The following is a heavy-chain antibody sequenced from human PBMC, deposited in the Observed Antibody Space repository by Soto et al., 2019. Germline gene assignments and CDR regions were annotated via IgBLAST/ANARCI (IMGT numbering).Heavy chain of an antibody. CDR3: SRTPTPNNWFDP. J-gene: IGHJ5*02. Sequence: QVQLVQSGAEVKKPGASVKVSCKASGYTFTSYYMHWVRQAPGQGLEWMGIINPSGGSTSYAQKFPGRITMTKNTSTSTDDMELSNRRRDDTAVYYCSRTPTPNNWFDPWGQGTLVTVSS. CDR2: INPSGGST. V-gene: IGHV1-46*01. CDR1: GYTFTSYY.